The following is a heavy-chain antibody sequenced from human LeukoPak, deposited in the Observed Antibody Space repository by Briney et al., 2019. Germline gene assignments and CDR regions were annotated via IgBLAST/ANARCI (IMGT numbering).Heavy chain of an antibody. D-gene: IGHD2-8*02. J-gene: IGHJ4*02. Sequence: GGSLTLSCTASGFTVSSNYMSWVRQAPGKGLVWVSLIYSGGSTYYADSLKGRFAISRDNSKNTLYLQMNSLKDEDTAVYDCAISAGKEPTIVLGYWGQATLVTVSA. CDR2: IYSGGST. CDR1: GFTVSSNY. CDR3: AISAGKEPTIVLGY. V-gene: IGHV3-66*01.